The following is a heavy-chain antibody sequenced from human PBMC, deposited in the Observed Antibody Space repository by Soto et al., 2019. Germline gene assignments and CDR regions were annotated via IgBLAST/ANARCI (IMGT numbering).Heavy chain of an antibody. V-gene: IGHV4-39*01. CDR2: VSYSGST. D-gene: IGHD5-18*01. CDR3: ARHPTALVTGGFDY. J-gene: IGHJ4*02. Sequence: SETLSLTCTVSGGSISSTTYYWGWIRQPPGKGLEWIGSVSYSGSTYYSPSLKSRVTISVDTAKNRFSVKLSSVTAADTSVYYCARHPTALVTGGFDYLGQGALVTVSS. CDR1: GGSISSTTYY.